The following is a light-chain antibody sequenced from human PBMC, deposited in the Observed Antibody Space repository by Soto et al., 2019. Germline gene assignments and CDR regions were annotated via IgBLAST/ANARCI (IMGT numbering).Light chain of an antibody. Sequence: DIQRTQSPSALSASVRYRVTITCLASQTISNWLALYQVKPGKAPNLLIYKASSLESGVPSRFSGSGSGTEFTVTISSLQPEDFATYYCQQFNSYPWTVGQGTKVDNK. V-gene: IGKV1-5*03. CDR3: QQFNSYPWT. CDR2: KAS. CDR1: QTISNW. J-gene: IGKJ1*01.